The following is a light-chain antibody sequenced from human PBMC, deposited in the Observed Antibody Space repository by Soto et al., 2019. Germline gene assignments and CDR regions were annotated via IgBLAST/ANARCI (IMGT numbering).Light chain of an antibody. CDR2: DVT. J-gene: IGLJ2*01. CDR3: SSYAGKVS. V-gene: IGLV2-8*01. CDR1: SSDVGGNKY. Sequence: QSALTQPPSASGSLGQSITISCTGTSSDVGGNKYVSWYQQHPGKAPKLMIYDVTKRPSGVPDRFSGSNSGNTASLTVSGLQAEDEADYYCSSYAGKVSFGGGTQLTVL.